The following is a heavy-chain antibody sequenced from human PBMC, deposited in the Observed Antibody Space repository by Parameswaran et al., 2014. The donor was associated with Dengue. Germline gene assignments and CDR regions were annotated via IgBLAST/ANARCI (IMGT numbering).Heavy chain of an antibody. J-gene: IGHJ6*02. V-gene: IGHV4-30-2*01. Sequence: RWIRQPPGKGLEWIGYIYHSGSTYYNPSLKSRVTISVDRSKNQFSLKLSSVTAADTAVYYCARGNNDYYDSSGYFYGMDVWGQGTTVTVSS. CDR2: IYHSGST. CDR3: ARGNNDYYDSSGYFYGMDV. D-gene: IGHD3-22*01.